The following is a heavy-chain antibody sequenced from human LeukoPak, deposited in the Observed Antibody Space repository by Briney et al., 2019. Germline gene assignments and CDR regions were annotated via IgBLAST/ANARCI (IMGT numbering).Heavy chain of an antibody. D-gene: IGHD3-10*01. V-gene: IGHV3-23*01. CDR3: AKRGVVIRVFLVAFHKEAYYFDS. J-gene: IGHJ4*02. CDR2: ISGSGGGA. Sequence: GGSLRLSCAVSGVTISNYGMSWVRQAPGKGLEWVAGISGSGGGAHYADSVKGRFTISRDNAKNRLYLHMHSLRAEDTAMYFCAKRGVVIRVFLVAFHKEAYYFDSWGQGGLVTVSS. CDR1: GVTISNYG.